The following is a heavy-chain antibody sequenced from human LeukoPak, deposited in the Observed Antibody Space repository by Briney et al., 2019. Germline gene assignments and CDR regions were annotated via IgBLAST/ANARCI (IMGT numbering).Heavy chain of an antibody. CDR2: ISDYNGNT. J-gene: IGHJ4*02. D-gene: IGHD1-1*01. Sequence: ASVKVSCMASGYTLTSYGISWVRQAPGQRLEWVGWISDYNGNTNYAQKLQGRATMTTDTSTSTAYMERRSLRSDDTAVYYCARAPKTGTYIFDYWGQGTLVTVSS. CDR3: ARAPKTGTYIFDY. V-gene: IGHV1-18*01. CDR1: GYTLTSYG.